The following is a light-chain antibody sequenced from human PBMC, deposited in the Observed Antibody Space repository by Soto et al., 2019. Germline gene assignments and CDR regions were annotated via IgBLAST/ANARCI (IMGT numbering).Light chain of an antibody. CDR2: AAS. V-gene: IGKV3-11*01. J-gene: IGKJ4*01. CDR3: QQRYNWPLT. Sequence: EIVLTQSPATLSLSPGERATLSCRASQSVSSSLAWYQQKPGQAPRLLIYAASNRATGIPARFSGSGSGTDFTLTISSLEPEDFEIYYCQQRYNWPLTFGGGTKVEI. CDR1: QSVSSS.